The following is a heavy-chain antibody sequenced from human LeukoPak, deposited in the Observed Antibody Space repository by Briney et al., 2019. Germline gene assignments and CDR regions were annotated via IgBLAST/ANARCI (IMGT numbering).Heavy chain of an antibody. CDR2: ISSNGGST. V-gene: IGHV3-64*01. CDR3: ARGTYDFWSGYNWFDP. CDR1: GFTFSSYA. D-gene: IGHD3-3*01. J-gene: IGHJ5*02. Sequence: GGSLRLSCAASGFTFSSYAMHWVRQAPGKGLEYVSAISSNGGSTYYANSVKGRLTISRDNSKNTLYLQMGSLRAEDMAVYYCARGTYDFWSGYNWFDPWGQGTLVTVSS.